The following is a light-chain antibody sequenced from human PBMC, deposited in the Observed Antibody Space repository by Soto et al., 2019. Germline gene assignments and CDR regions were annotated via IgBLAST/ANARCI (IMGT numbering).Light chain of an antibody. CDR1: SSDVGGYKY. Sequence: QSALTQPASVSGSPGQSITISCTGTSSDVGGYKYVSWYQQHPDKAPKLIIFEVSNRPSGISSRFSGSRSGNTASLTISGLQAEDEADYYCCSYTGSSNYVFGTGTKLTVL. V-gene: IGLV2-14*01. CDR2: EVS. J-gene: IGLJ1*01. CDR3: CSYTGSSNYV.